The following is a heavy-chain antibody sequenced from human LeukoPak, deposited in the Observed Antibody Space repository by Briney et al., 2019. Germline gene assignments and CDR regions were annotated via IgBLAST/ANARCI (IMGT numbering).Heavy chain of an antibody. Sequence: SETLSLTCTVSGGSISTYYWSWIRQPPGKGLEWIGYIYYTGSTFYNPSLKSRVTISVDTSKNQFSLRLTSVIAADTAVYYCARGQARLAWFDPWGQGTLVTVSS. CDR1: GGSISTYY. V-gene: IGHV4-59*08. CDR3: ARGQARLAWFDP. D-gene: IGHD6-19*01. J-gene: IGHJ5*02. CDR2: IYYTGST.